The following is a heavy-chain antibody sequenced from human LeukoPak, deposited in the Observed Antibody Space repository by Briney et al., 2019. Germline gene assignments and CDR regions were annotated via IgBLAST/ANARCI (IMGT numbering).Heavy chain of an antibody. CDR1: GGTFSSYA. D-gene: IGHD5-12*01. V-gene: IGHV1-69*13. Sequence: AASVEVSCKASGGTFSSYAISWVRQAPGQGLEWMGGIIPIFGTANYAQKFQGRVTITADESTSTAYMELSSLRSEDTAVYYCARADIVANPSFDYWGQGTLVTVSS. CDR2: IIPIFGTA. CDR3: ARADIVANPSFDY. J-gene: IGHJ4*02.